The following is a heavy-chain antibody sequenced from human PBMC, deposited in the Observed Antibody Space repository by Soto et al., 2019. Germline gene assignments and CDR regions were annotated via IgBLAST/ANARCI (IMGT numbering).Heavy chain of an antibody. CDR1: GFTFSSHA. D-gene: IGHD1-1*01. CDR3: ARRSISGTFYFDY. V-gene: IGHV3-23*01. J-gene: IGHJ4*02. CDR2: IGTTFGT. Sequence: EVQLLESGGGLVQPGVSLTLSCAASGFTFSSHAMSWVRQAPGEGLEWFSSIGTTFGTHYADSVKGRFTISRDNSRNTVYLEMNSLRVEYTAVFYCARRSISGTFYFDYWGQGTLVTVAS.